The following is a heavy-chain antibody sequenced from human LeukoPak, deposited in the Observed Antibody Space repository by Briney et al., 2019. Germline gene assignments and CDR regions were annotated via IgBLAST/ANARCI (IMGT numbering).Heavy chain of an antibody. CDR1: GYTFTSYD. V-gene: IGHV1-8*01. CDR3: ATFKKSAFYMDV. D-gene: IGHD3-16*01. J-gene: IGHJ6*03. CDR2: MNPNSGNT. Sequence: ASVKVSYKASGYTFTSYDINWVRQATGQGLEWMGWMNPNSGNTGYAQKFQGRVTMTRNTSISTAYMELSSLRSEDTAVYYCATFKKSAFYMDVWGKGTTVTVSS.